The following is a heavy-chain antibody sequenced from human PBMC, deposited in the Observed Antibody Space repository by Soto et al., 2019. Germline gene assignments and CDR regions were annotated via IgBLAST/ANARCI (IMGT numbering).Heavy chain of an antibody. D-gene: IGHD5-12*01. Sequence: QLQLQESGSELVKPSQTLSLTCAVSGGSISSGGYSWSWIRQPPVKGLEWIGYIYHSGSTYYNPSLKSRVTISVDRSKNQFSLKLSSVTAADTAVYYCAAGGGLPRYYWGQGNLVTVSS. CDR1: GGSISSGGYS. J-gene: IGHJ4*02. V-gene: IGHV4-30-2*01. CDR2: IYHSGST. CDR3: AAGGGLPRYY.